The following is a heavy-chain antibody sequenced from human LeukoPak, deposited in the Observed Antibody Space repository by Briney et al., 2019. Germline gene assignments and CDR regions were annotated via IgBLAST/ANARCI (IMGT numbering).Heavy chain of an antibody. V-gene: IGHV4-4*02. D-gene: IGHD1-1*01. CDR2: VYHNGTP. CDR1: VGSISSGNW. J-gene: IGHJ6*02. Sequence: KPSGTLSLTCAVSVGSISSGNWWSWVRQSPGKGLEWIGEVYHNGTPNYNPSLKSRVTISADTFKNHFSLKLTSVTAADTAVYYCATAPILRGEAGEQYKYGMDVRGQGTTVIVPS. CDR3: ATAPILRGEAGEQYKYGMDV.